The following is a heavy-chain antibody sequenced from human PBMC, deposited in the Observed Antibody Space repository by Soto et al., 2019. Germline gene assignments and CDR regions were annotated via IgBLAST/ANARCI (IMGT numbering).Heavy chain of an antibody. D-gene: IGHD2-21*01. CDR1: GYTFISNS. CDR2: ISAYNGNT. Sequence: ASVKVSCKSSGYTFISNSISWVRQAPGQGLEWMGRISAYNGNTNYAQKLQGRVTMTTDTSTNTAYMELRSLRSDDTAVNYCARGAFCGGAPGCRDMDVWGQGTTVTVSS. J-gene: IGHJ6*02. CDR3: ARGAFCGGAPGCRDMDV. V-gene: IGHV1-18*01.